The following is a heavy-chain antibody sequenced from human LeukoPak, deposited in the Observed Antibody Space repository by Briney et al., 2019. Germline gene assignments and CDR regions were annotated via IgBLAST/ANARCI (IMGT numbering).Heavy chain of an antibody. Sequence: SETLSLTCTVSGGSISSSSYYWGWIRQPPGKGLEWIGYIYYSGSTNYNPSLKSRVTISVDTSKNQFSLKLSSVTAADTAVYYCASTIRYSNYIGEFDYWGQGTLVTVSS. J-gene: IGHJ4*02. D-gene: IGHD4-11*01. CDR1: GGSISSSSYY. CDR3: ASTIRYSNYIGEFDY. V-gene: IGHV4-61*05. CDR2: IYYSGST.